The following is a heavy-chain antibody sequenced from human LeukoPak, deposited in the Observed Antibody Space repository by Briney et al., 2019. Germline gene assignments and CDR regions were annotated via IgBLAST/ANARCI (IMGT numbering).Heavy chain of an antibody. D-gene: IGHD3-3*01. CDR1: GFTFSSYW. CDR3: ARDRNYDFWSGYYPDYYYYMDV. J-gene: IGHJ6*03. Sequence: GGSLRLXCAASGFTFSSYWMHWGRQAPGKGLVWVSRINSDGSSTSYADSVKGRFTISRDNAKYTLYLQMNSLRAEDTAVYYCARDRNYDFWSGYYPDYYYYMDVWGKGTTVTVSS. CDR2: INSDGSST. V-gene: IGHV3-74*01.